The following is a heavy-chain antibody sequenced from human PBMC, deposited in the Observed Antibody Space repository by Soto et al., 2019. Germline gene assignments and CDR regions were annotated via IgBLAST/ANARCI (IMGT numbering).Heavy chain of an antibody. CDR2: IKQDGSEK. V-gene: IGHV3-7*04. Sequence: EVPLVESGGGLVQPGGSLRLSCSASGFTFSTYWMSWVRQAPGKGLEWVANIKQDGSEKYYVDSVKGRFTISRDNAKISLYLEMDGLRAEDTAVYYCARGWAHFDYWGQGTLVTVSS. D-gene: IGHD3-16*01. J-gene: IGHJ4*02. CDR1: GFTFSTYW. CDR3: ARGWAHFDY.